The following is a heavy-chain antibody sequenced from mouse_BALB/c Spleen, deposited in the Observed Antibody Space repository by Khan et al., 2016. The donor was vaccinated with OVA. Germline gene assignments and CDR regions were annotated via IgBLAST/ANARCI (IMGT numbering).Heavy chain of an antibody. D-gene: IGHD1-1*02. CDR2: IWGGGST. V-gene: IGHV2-6-5*01. CDR1: GFSLTDYG. J-gene: IGHJ4*01. Sequence: QVQLQQSGPGLVAPSQSLSITCTVSGFSLTDYGVSWIRQPPGKGLEWLGVIWGGGSTYYNSALKSRLSLSKDNSKSQVFLKMNSLQTDDTAMYYCAKGIWSYYVALDYWGQGTSVTVSS. CDR3: AKGIWSYYVALDY.